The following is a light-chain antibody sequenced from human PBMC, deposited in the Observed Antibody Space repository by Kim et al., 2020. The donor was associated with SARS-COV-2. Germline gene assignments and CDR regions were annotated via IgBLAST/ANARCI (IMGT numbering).Light chain of an antibody. CDR1: RLRSYY. CDR2: GKN. CDR3: NSRDSSGNHLGV. V-gene: IGLV3-19*01. Sequence: LGQTVRYTCQGDRLRSYYASWYQQKPGQAPVLVIYGKNNRPSGIPDRFSGSSSGNTASLTITGAQAEDEADYYCNSRDSSGNHLGVFGGGTQLTVL. J-gene: IGLJ2*01.